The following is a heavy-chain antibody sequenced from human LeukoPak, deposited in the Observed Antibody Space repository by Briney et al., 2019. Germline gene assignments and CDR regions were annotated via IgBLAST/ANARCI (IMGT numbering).Heavy chain of an antibody. D-gene: IGHD3-10*01. CDR3: ATNSYPDVLLEYYFDY. V-gene: IGHV3-7*01. CDR2: IKQDGSEK. J-gene: IGHJ4*02. Sequence: GGSLRLSCAASGFTFSSYWMSWVRQAPGKGLEWVANIKQDGSEKYYVDSVKGRFTISRDNAKNSLYLQMNSLRAEDTAVYYCATNSYPDVLLEYYFDYWGQGTLVTVSS. CDR1: GFTFSSYW.